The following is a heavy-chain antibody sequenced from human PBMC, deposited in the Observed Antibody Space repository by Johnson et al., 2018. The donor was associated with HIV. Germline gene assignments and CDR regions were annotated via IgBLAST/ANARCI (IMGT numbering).Heavy chain of an antibody. D-gene: IGHD3-22*01. CDR3: AREGDSSGMVFLDAFDI. Sequence: VQLVESGGGVVQPGRSLRLSCAASRFTFSYFGMHWVRQAPGKGLEWVAVIWYDGSTKYYSDSVKGRFTVSRDNSKNTLYLQLNSLRVEDTAVYYCAREGDSSGMVFLDAFDIWGQGTMVTVSS. CDR2: IWYDGSTK. J-gene: IGHJ3*02. V-gene: IGHV3-33*01. CDR1: RFTFSYFG.